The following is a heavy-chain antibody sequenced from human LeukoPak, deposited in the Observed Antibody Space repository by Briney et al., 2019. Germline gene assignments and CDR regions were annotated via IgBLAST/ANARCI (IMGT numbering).Heavy chain of an antibody. Sequence: GGSLRLSCAASGFTFSAYGMHWVRQAPGKGLEWAALIRYDGSNKYYVDSVKGRFTISRDNSKNTLYLRMNNLRAEDTAVYYCAKDLKYYYDTSGYFDYWGQGTLVTVSS. J-gene: IGHJ4*02. CDR3: AKDLKYYYDTSGYFDY. D-gene: IGHD3-22*01. V-gene: IGHV3-30*02. CDR1: GFTFSAYG. CDR2: IRYDGSNK.